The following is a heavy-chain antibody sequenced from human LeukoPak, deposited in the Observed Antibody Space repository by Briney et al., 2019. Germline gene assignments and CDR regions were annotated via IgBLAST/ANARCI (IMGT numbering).Heavy chain of an antibody. CDR1: GYTFTGYY. CDR2: INPNSGGT. Sequence: ASVKVSCKASGYTFTGYYMHWVRQAPGQGLEWMGWINPNSGGTNYAQKLQGRVTMTTDTSTSTAYMELRSLRSDDTAVYYCARGSSTRPWYYMDVWGKGTTVTVSS. V-gene: IGHV1-2*02. CDR3: ARGSSTRPWYYMDV. J-gene: IGHJ6*03. D-gene: IGHD2-2*01.